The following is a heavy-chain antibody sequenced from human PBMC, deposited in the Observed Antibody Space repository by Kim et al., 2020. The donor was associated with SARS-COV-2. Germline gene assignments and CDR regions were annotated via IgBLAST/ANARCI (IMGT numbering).Heavy chain of an antibody. V-gene: IGHV3-33*01. D-gene: IGHD1-26*01. CDR1: GFTFSSYG. Sequence: GGSLRLSCAASGFTFSSYGMHWVRQAPGKGLEWVAVIWYDGSNKYYADSVKGRFTISRDNSKNTLYLQMNSLRAEDTAVYYCARTHWEYYFDYWGQGTLVSVSS. CDR3: ARTHWEYYFDY. CDR2: IWYDGSNK. J-gene: IGHJ4*02.